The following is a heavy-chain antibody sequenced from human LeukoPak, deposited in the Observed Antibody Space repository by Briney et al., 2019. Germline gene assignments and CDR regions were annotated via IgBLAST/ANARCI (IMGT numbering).Heavy chain of an antibody. J-gene: IGHJ4*02. V-gene: IGHV3-33*01. CDR1: GFTFSSYG. CDR2: IWYDGSNK. D-gene: IGHD3-10*01. CDR3: ASPMVRGVIIPDY. Sequence: AGGSLRLSCAASGFTFSSYGMHWVRQAPGKGLEWVAVIWYDGSNKYYADSVKGRFTISGDNSKNTLYLQMNSLRAEDTAVYYCASPMVRGVIIPDYWGQGTLVTVSS.